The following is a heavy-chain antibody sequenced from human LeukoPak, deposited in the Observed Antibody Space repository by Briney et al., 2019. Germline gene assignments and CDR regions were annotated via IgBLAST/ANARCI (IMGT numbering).Heavy chain of an antibody. CDR1: GFTFSSYS. J-gene: IGHJ4*02. CDR2: ISSSSSYI. Sequence: KTGGSLRLSCAASGFTFSSYSMNWVRQAPGKGLEWVSSISSSSSYIYYADSAKGRFTISRDNAKNSLYLQMNSLRAEDTAVYYCARDQDGDYFDYWGQGTLVTVSS. V-gene: IGHV3-21*01. CDR3: ARDQDGDYFDY. D-gene: IGHD2-8*01.